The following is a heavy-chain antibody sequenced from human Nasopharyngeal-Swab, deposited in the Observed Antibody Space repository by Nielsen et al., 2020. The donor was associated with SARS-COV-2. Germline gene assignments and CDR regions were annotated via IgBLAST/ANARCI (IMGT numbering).Heavy chain of an antibody. CDR2: IKQDGSEK. Sequence: ESLKIPCAASGFTFSSYWMSWVREAPGKGLEWVANIKQDGSEKYYVDSVKGRFTISRDNAKNSLYPQMNSLRAEDTAVYYCARASGSSWDFDYWGQGTLVTVSS. V-gene: IGHV3-7*03. CDR1: GFTFSSYW. J-gene: IGHJ4*02. CDR3: ARASGSSWDFDY. D-gene: IGHD6-13*01.